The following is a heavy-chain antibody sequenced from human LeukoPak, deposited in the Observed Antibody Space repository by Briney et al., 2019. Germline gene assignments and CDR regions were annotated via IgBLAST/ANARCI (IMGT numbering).Heavy chain of an antibody. Sequence: GASVKVSCKASGYTFTSYDINWVRQATGQGLEWMGWMNPNSGNTGYAQKFQGRVTMTRNTSMSTAYMELSSLRSEDTAVYYCARAPGYYDFWSGYYKDYYYYYGMDVWGQGTTVTVSS. D-gene: IGHD3-3*01. CDR3: ARAPGYYDFWSGYYKDYYYYYGMDV. V-gene: IGHV1-8*01. CDR1: GYTFTSYD. CDR2: MNPNSGNT. J-gene: IGHJ6*02.